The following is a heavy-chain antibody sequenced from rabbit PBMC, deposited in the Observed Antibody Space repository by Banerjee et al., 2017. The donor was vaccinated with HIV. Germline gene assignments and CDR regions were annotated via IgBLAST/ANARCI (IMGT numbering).Heavy chain of an antibody. J-gene: IGHJ4*01. V-gene: IGHV1S40*01. D-gene: IGHD4-1*01. CDR1: GFDFSSNA. Sequence: QSLEESGGDLVQPEGSLTLTCKASGFDFSSNAICWVRQAPGKGLEWIACIYDGSSGSTYYTSWAKGRFTISRTSSTTVALQMTSLTAADTATYFCARDLAGVIGWNFDLWGQGTLVTVS. CDR3: ARDLAGVIGWNFDL. CDR2: IYDGSSGST.